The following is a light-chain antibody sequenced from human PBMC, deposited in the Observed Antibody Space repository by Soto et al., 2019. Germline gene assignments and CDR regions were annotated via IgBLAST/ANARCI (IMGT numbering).Light chain of an antibody. J-gene: IGKJ5*01. V-gene: IGKV1-16*01. Sequence: DIQMTQSPSSLSASVGDRVTITCRASQGINNYLAWFQQKPGRAPQSLIYAASTLQSGIPSRFSGSGSGTDFTLTISSLQPEDFATYYCQQYNNHPITFGQGTRLEIK. CDR1: QGINNY. CDR2: AAS. CDR3: QQYNNHPIT.